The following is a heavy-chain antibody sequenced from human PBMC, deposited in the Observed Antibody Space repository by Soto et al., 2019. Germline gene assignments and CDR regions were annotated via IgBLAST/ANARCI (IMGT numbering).Heavy chain of an antibody. CDR3: ARGEGSCTSTTCYAGNSWFDP. D-gene: IGHD2-2*01. CDR1: EFTFSTYW. V-gene: IGHV3-74*01. Sequence: EVQLVESGGGLVQPGGSLRLSCAASEFTFSTYWMHWVRQAPGKGLVWVSRINSDGSRTTYADSVRGRFTISRDNAKNTLYLQMNSLRPEDRAVYYCARGEGSCTSTTCYAGNSWFDPWGQGTPVTVSS. J-gene: IGHJ5*02. CDR2: INSDGSRT.